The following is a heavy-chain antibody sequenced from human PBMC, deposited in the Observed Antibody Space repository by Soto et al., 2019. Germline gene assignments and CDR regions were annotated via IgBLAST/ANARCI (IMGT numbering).Heavy chain of an antibody. Sequence: GESLKISCKASAYRFIDYWSGWVRQMPGKGLEWMGIIYPDDSDTKYSPSFQGQVSISADKSLNTAYLQWSSLKASDTAMYYCARHVTCSSGSCPDYWGQGTLVTVSS. CDR1: AYRFIDYW. D-gene: IGHD2-15*01. V-gene: IGHV5-51*01. CDR2: IYPDDSDT. CDR3: ARHVTCSSGSCPDY. J-gene: IGHJ4*02.